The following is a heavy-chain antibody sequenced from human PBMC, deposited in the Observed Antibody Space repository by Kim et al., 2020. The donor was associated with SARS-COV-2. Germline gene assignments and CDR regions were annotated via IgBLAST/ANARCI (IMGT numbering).Heavy chain of an antibody. V-gene: IGHV3-33*01. J-gene: IGHJ6*02. CDR2: IWYDGSNK. D-gene: IGHD3-22*01. Sequence: GGSLRLSCAASGFTFSSYGMHWVRQAPGKGLEWVAVIWYDGSNKYYADSVKGRFTISRDNSKNTLYLQMNSLRAEDTAVYYCARDQAYYYDSSGYSIYYYYGMDVWGQGTTVTVSS. CDR1: GFTFSSYG. CDR3: ARDQAYYYDSSGYSIYYYYGMDV.